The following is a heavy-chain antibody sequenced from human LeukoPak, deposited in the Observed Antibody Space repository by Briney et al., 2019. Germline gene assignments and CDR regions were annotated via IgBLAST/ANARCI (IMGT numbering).Heavy chain of an antibody. V-gene: IGHV3-74*01. Sequence: GGSLRLSCAASGFTFSSYWMHWVRHAPGKGLVWVSRINSDGSSTSYADSVKGRFTISRDNAKNTLYLQMNSLRAEDTAVYYCARDYDYVWGSYRHITEYYFDYWGQGTLVTVSS. D-gene: IGHD3-16*02. J-gene: IGHJ4*02. CDR1: GFTFSSYW. CDR2: INSDGSST. CDR3: ARDYDYVWGSYRHITEYYFDY.